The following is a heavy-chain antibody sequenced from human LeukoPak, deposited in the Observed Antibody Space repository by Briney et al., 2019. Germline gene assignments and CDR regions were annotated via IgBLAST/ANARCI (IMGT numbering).Heavy chain of an antibody. J-gene: IGHJ5*02. Sequence: GASVKVSCKASGGTFSSYAIGWVRQAPGQGLEWMGGIIPIFGTANYAQKFQGRVTITADESTSTAYMELSSLRSEDTAVYYCARPPVPAAIGHWFDPWGQGTLVTVSS. CDR3: ARPPVPAAIGHWFDP. D-gene: IGHD2-2*02. CDR2: IIPIFGTA. CDR1: GGTFSSYA. V-gene: IGHV1-69*13.